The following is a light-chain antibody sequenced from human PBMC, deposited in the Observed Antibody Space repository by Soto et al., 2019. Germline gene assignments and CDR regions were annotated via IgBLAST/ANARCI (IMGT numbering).Light chain of an antibody. CDR1: QDISNY. Sequence: DIQMTQSPSSLSASVGDRVTITCQASQDISNYLNWYQQKPGKAPKLLIYDASNLEAGVPSRFSGSGSGTDFTFTISSLQPEDIATYYCQQYDNRITFGHGTRLEIX. CDR2: DAS. CDR3: QQYDNRIT. V-gene: IGKV1-33*01. J-gene: IGKJ5*01.